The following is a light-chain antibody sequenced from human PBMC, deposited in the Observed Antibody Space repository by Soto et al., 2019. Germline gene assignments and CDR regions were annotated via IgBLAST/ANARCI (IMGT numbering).Light chain of an antibody. J-gene: IGLJ1*01. CDR1: SSDVGGYKY. CDR2: DVS. V-gene: IGLV2-14*01. Sequence: QSALTQPASVSGSPGQSITISCTGTSSDVGGYKYVSWYQQHPGEAPKLMIYDVSNRPSGVSNRFSGSKSGNTASLTISGLQAEDEADYYCSSYTSSSTGVFGTGTKLTVL. CDR3: SSYTSSSTGV.